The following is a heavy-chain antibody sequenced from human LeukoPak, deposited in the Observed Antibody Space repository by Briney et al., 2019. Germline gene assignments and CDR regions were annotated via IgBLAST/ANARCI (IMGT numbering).Heavy chain of an antibody. V-gene: IGHV1-69*01. Sequence: SVKVSCKASGGTFSSYAISWVRQAHGQGLEWMGGIIPIFGTANYAQKFQGRVTITADESTSTAYMELSSLRSEDTAVYYCARDGSFAAAYAFDIWGQGTMVTVSS. J-gene: IGHJ3*02. CDR2: IIPIFGTA. CDR1: GGTFSSYA. CDR3: ARDGSFAAAYAFDI. D-gene: IGHD6-13*01.